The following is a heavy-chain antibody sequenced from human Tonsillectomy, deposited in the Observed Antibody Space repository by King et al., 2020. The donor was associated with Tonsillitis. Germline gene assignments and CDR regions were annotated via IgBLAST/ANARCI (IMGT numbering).Heavy chain of an antibody. CDR1: GDSISAYY. CDR2: IYFSGST. D-gene: IGHD1-26*01. V-gene: IGHV4-59*13. CDR3: ASGIVGTTGGYFDY. J-gene: IGHJ4*02. Sequence: VQLQESGPGLVKPSETLSLTCTVSGDSISAYYWTWIRHPPGKRLEWIGYIYFSGSTNYNPSLKSRVTISVDTSKNQFSLKLSSVTAADTAVYYCASGIVGTTGGYFDYWGQGTLVTVSS.